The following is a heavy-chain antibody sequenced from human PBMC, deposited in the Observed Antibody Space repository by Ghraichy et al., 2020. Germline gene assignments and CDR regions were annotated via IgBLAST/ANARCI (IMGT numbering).Heavy chain of an antibody. J-gene: IGHJ4*02. CDR2: ISGSGGST. V-gene: IGHV3-23*01. CDR1: GFRFSGYA. CDR3: AKDRLFLQRPPHFDY. D-gene: IGHD3-10*02. Sequence: GGSLRLSCRASGFRFSGYAMSWVRQAPGKGLEWVSVISGSGGSTDYADAVKGRFSISRDNSRNTVFLQMNSLRVEDTAVYHCAKDRLFLQRPPHFDYWGQGTQVTVS.